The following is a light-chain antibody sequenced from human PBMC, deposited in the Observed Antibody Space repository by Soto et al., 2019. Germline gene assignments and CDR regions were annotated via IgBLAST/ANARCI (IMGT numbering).Light chain of an antibody. CDR3: QQYGSSRWT. Sequence: EIVLTQSPDTLSLFPGERATLSCRASQSVSSTYLAWYQQKPGQAPRPLISAASSRATGTPDRFSGSGSGTDFTLTIGRLEPEDFAVYYCQQYGSSRWTFCQGTKVELK. CDR1: QSVSSTY. CDR2: AAS. V-gene: IGKV3-20*01. J-gene: IGKJ1*01.